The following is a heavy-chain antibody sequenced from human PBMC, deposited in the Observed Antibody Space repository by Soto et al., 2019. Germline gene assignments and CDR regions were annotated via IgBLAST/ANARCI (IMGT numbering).Heavy chain of an antibody. CDR3: ARWEDYYGSGSYYMDV. CDR1: GFTVSSNY. D-gene: IGHD3-10*01. Sequence: GGSLILSCAASGFTVSSNYMSWVRQAPGKGLEWVSVIYSGGSTYYADSVKGRFTISRDNSKNTLYLQMNSLRAEDTAVYYCARWEDYYGSGSYYMDVWGQGTTVTVSS. CDR2: IYSGGST. V-gene: IGHV3-66*01. J-gene: IGHJ6*02.